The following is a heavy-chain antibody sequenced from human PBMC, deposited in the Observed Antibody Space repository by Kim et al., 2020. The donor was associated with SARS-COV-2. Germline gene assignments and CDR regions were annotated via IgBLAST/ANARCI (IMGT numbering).Heavy chain of an antibody. CDR1: GGTFSSYA. D-gene: IGHD2-15*01. CDR3: ARGGCSGGSCYSDLNWFDP. J-gene: IGHJ5*02. CDR2: IIPIFGTA. V-gene: IGHV1-69*13. Sequence: SVKVSCKASGGTFSSYAISWVRQAPGQGLEWMGGIIPIFGTANYAQKFQDRVTITADESTSTAYMELSSLRSEDTAVYYCARGGCSGGSCYSDLNWFDPWGQGTLVTVSS.